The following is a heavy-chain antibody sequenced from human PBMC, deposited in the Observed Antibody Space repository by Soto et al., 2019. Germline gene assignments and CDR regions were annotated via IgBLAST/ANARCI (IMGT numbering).Heavy chain of an antibody. V-gene: IGHV1-18*04. Sequence: ASVKVSCKTSGYTFTNHGINWVRQAPGHGLEWMGWINPYNANSNYAQKLQGRVTMTTDTSTSTAFMDLRSLTSDDRAVYYCARDRVAGIWGGAFDIWGQGTLVTVSS. CDR2: INPYNANS. D-gene: IGHD3-16*01. J-gene: IGHJ3*02. CDR3: ARDRVAGIWGGAFDI. CDR1: GYTFTNHG.